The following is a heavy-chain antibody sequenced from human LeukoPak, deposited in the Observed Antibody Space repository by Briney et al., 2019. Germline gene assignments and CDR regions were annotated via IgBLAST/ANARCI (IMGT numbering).Heavy chain of an antibody. CDR3: ARHPPQWCMLYHRRCWKLAFDI. CDR2: INHSGST. J-gene: IGHJ3*02. D-gene: IGHD2-8*02. CDR1: GGSFSGYY. Sequence: PSETLSLTCAVYGGSFSGYYWSWIRQPPGKGLEWIGEINHSGSTNYNPSLKSRVTISVDTSKNQFSLKLSSVTAADTAVYYCARHPPQWCMLYHRRCWKLAFDIWGQGTMVTVSS. V-gene: IGHV4-34*01.